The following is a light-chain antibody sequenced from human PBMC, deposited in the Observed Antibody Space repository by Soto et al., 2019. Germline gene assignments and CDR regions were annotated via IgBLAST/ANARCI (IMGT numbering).Light chain of an antibody. Sequence: DIQMTQSPSTLSASVGDRVTITCRASQSISRWLAWYQQKPGTVPKLLIYEASTLESGVLSRFSGSRSGTEFTLTVSSLQPDDFATYYCQQYNDSFPYTFGQGTKLEIK. CDR2: EAS. J-gene: IGKJ2*01. CDR3: QQYNDSFPYT. V-gene: IGKV1-5*03. CDR1: QSISRW.